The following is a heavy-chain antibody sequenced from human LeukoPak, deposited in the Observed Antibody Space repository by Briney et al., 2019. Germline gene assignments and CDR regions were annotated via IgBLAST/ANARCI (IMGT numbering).Heavy chain of an antibody. J-gene: IGHJ5*02. V-gene: IGHV5-51*01. Sequence: GEPLKISGKGSGYSFTSYWIAWVRKMPGKGLEWMGIIYPVDSDTRYSPPFQGQVTMSADKSISTAYLQWSSLKASDTAMYYCARQGCSSTSCYRAGWFDPWGQGTLVTVSS. CDR2: IYPVDSDT. CDR1: GYSFTSYW. D-gene: IGHD2-2*02. CDR3: ARQGCSSTSCYRAGWFDP.